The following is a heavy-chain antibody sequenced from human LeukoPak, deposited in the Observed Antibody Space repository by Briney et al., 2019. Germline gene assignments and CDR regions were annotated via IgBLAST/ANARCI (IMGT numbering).Heavy chain of an antibody. CDR1: GYSFTSYW. J-gene: IGHJ6*02. CDR3: ARRPYDSSGYDYYYGMDV. CDR2: IYPGDSDT. Sequence: GESLKISCKRSGYSFTSYWIGWVRQMPGKALEWMGIIYPGDSDTRYSPSFQGQVPISADKSITTAYLQWSSLKASDTAMYYCARRPYDSSGYDYYYGMDVWGQGTTVTVSS. V-gene: IGHV5-51*01. D-gene: IGHD3-22*01.